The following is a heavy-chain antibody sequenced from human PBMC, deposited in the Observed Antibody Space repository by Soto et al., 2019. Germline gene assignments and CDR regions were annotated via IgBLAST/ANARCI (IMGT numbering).Heavy chain of an antibody. Sequence: ASVQVSCKASGYTFITYGATCVRQAPGQGLEWMGWITPYNGKTQYAQKFQDRVTMTTDTAATTAYMELRSLTSDDSAMYFCARDTSHYFDHWGQGILVTVSS. CDR2: ITPYNGKT. J-gene: IGHJ4*02. CDR1: GYTFITYG. D-gene: IGHD2-2*01. V-gene: IGHV1-18*01. CDR3: ARDTSHYFDH.